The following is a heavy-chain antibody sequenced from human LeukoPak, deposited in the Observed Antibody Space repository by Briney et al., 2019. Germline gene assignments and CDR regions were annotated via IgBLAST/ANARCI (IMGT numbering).Heavy chain of an antibody. CDR2: IYTSGST. V-gene: IGHV4-4*07. Sequence: SETLSRTCTVSGGSISSYYWSWIRQPAGKGLQWIGRIYTSGSTNYNPSLKSRVTMSVDTSKNQFSLKLTSVTAADTAVYYCARAYYDTSGYPGWYFDLWGRGTLVTVSS. CDR1: GGSISSYY. CDR3: ARAYYDTSGYPGWYFDL. D-gene: IGHD3-22*01. J-gene: IGHJ2*01.